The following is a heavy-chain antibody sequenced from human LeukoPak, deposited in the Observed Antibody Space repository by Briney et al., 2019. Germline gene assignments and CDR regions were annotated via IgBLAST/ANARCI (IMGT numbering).Heavy chain of an antibody. V-gene: IGHV1-18*01. Sequence: ASVKVSCKASGYTFTSYGISWVRQAPGQGLEWMGWISAYNGNTNYAQKLQCRVTMTTDTSTSTAYMELRSLRSDDTAVYYCARAVNYDEALDFXYWGQGTXVT. CDR1: GYTFTSYG. CDR3: ARAVNYDEALDFXY. J-gene: IGHJ4*02. CDR2: ISAYNGNT. D-gene: IGHD3-22*01.